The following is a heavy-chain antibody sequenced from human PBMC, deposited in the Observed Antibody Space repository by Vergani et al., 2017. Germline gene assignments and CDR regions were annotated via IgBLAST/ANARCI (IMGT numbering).Heavy chain of an antibody. D-gene: IGHD2-21*02. CDR2: IGYDGRMK. V-gene: IGHV3-30*02. Sequence: QVQLVETGGGVVQPGGSLRLYCATSGFSFNTYGAHWVRQAPGKGLEWVAFIGYDGRMKYNVDSVKGRLTISSDTSKKTLSLQMRSLRADDTAVYYCAKNRRENSDIGYFDYWGQGTLVTVSS. CDR1: GFSFNTYG. CDR3: AKNRRENSDIGYFDY. J-gene: IGHJ4*02.